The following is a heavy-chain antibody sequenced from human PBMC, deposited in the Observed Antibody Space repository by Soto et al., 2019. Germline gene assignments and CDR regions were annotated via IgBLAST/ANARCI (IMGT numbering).Heavy chain of an antibody. Sequence: PSETVSLTCTFAGGTISTFSWSGIRQPPGKGLEWIGYIYYSGSTNYNPSLKSRVTISVDTSKNQFSLKLSSVTAADTAVYYCARDRSFLYYYGMDVWGQGTTVT. CDR1: GGTISTFS. CDR3: ARDRSFLYYYGMDV. CDR2: IYYSGST. J-gene: IGHJ6*02. V-gene: IGHV4-59*01.